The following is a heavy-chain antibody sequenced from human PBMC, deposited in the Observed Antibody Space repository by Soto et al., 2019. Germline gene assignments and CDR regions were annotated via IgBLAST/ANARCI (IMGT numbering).Heavy chain of an antibody. CDR1: GFTFSSYG. D-gene: IGHD3-3*01. J-gene: IGHJ4*02. CDR3: AKEALALWSEFDY. Sequence: GGSLRLSCAASGFTFSSYGMHWVRQAPGKGLEWVAVISYDGSNKYYADSVKGRFTISRDNSKNTLYLQMNSLRAEDTAVYYCAKEALALWSEFDYWGQGTLVTVSS. V-gene: IGHV3-30*18. CDR2: ISYDGSNK.